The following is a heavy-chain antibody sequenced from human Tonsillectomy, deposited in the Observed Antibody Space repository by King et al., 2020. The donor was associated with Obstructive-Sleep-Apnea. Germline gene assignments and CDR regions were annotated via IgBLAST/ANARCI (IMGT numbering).Heavy chain of an antibody. J-gene: IGHJ6*02. CDR2: VHWDDDK. CDR3: ARTDDRGNSAYHYYGMAV. V-gene: IGHV2-70*01. D-gene: IGHD4-23*01. Sequence: TLKESGPALVKPTQTLTLTCTFSGFSLSTGGMCVSWIRQPPGQALEWLAVVHWDDDKYYSTSLQTRITISKDTSKNHVVLTMTKMDPVDTATYYCARTDDRGNSAYHYYGMAVWGQGTTVTVPS. CDR1: GFSLSTGGMC.